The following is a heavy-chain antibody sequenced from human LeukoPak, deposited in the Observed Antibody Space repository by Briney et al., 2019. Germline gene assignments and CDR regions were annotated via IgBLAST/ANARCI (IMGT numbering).Heavy chain of an antibody. V-gene: IGHV3-21*01. D-gene: IGHD3-3*01. CDR1: GFTFSSYS. Sequence: GGSLRLSCAASGFTFSSYSMNWVRQAPGKGLEWVSSISSSSSYIYYADSVKGRFTISRDNAKNSLYLQMNSLRAEDTAVYYCARDYDFWSGPTFQEYYGMDVWGQGTTVTVSS. CDR2: ISSSSSYI. CDR3: ARDYDFWSGPTFQEYYGMDV. J-gene: IGHJ6*02.